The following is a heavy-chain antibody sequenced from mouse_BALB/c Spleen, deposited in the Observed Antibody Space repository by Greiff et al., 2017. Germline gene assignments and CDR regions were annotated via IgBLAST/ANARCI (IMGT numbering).Heavy chain of an antibody. Sequence: EVQLQESGPGLVKPSQSLSLTCSVTGYSITSGYYWNWIRQFPGNKLEWMGYISYDGSNNYNPSLKNRISITRDTSKNQFFLKLNSVTTEDTATYYCATSGGGAWFAYWGQGTLVTVSA. CDR2: ISYDGSN. V-gene: IGHV3-6*02. J-gene: IGHJ3*01. CDR3: ATSGGGAWFAY. CDR1: GYSITSGYY. D-gene: IGHD4-1*01.